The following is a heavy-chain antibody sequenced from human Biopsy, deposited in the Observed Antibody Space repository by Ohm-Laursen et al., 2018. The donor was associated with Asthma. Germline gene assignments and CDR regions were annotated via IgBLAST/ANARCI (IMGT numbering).Heavy chain of an antibody. D-gene: IGHD4-17*01. CDR3: AKGHGDYVFPYFQH. Sequence: SLRLSCAASGFSFNSYGIHWVRQAPGKGLEWVAVISYDGSDKYYADSVKGRFTISRDNSKNTLYLQMNSLRAEDTAVYYCAKGHGDYVFPYFQHWGQGILVTVSS. CDR2: ISYDGSDK. V-gene: IGHV3-30*18. CDR1: GFSFNSYG. J-gene: IGHJ1*01.